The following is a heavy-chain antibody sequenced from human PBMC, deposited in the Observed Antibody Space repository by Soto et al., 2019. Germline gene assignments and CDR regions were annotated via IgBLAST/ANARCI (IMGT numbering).Heavy chain of an antibody. CDR1: GFTFSSYA. D-gene: IGHD5-12*01. V-gene: IGHV3-23*01. J-gene: IGHJ3*02. CDR2: ISGSGGST. Sequence: GGSLRLSCAASGFTFSSYAMSWVRQAPGKGLEWVSAISGSGGSTYYADSVKGRFTISRDNSKNTLYLQMNSLRAEDTAVYYCAKDFGYSGYEPLAAFDIWGQGTMVTVSS. CDR3: AKDFGYSGYEPLAAFDI.